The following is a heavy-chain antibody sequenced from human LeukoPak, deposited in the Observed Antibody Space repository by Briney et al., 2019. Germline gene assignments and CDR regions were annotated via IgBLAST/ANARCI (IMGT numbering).Heavy chain of an antibody. CDR2: ILASGRST. Sequence: GGSLRLSCAASGFTFGGFAMAWVRQAPGKGLEWVSGILASGRSTYYADSVKGRFTISRDNSKNTLYLQMNSLRAEDTAVYYCAKEEGAGPFDYWGQGTLVTVSS. V-gene: IGHV3-23*01. D-gene: IGHD1-26*01. CDR3: AKEEGAGPFDY. CDR1: GFTFGGFA. J-gene: IGHJ4*02.